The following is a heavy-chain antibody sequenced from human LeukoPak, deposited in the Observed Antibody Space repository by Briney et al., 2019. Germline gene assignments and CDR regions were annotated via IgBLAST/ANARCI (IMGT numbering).Heavy chain of an antibody. CDR2: IYYSGST. J-gene: IGHJ4*02. D-gene: IGHD6-13*01. CDR1: GGSISSYY. Sequence: SETLSLTCTVSGGSISSYYWSWIRQPAGKGLEWIGSIYYSGSTYYNPSLKSRVTISVDTSKNQFSLKLSSVTAADTAVYYCATPSAAGTTAYYWGQGTLVTVSS. V-gene: IGHV4-4*07. CDR3: ATPSAAGTTAYY.